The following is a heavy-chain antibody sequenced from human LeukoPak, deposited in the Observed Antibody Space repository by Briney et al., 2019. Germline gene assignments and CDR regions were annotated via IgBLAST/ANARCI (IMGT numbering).Heavy chain of an antibody. CDR2: IYPGDSDT. CDR1: GYSFTSYW. V-gene: IGHV5-51*01. D-gene: IGHD6-13*01. Sequence: GESLKISCKGSGYSFTSYWIGWVRQMPGKGLEWMGIIYPGDSDTRYSPSFQGQVTISADKSISTAYLQWSSLKASDTAMYYCARVPGIAAAGSYYFDYWGQGTLVTVSS. CDR3: ARVPGIAAAGSYYFDY. J-gene: IGHJ4*02.